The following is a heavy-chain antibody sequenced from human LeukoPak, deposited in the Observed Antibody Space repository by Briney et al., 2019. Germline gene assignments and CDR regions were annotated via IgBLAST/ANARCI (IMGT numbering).Heavy chain of an antibody. Sequence: ASVTVSCKASGYTFTSYGISWVRQAPGQGLEWMGRISAYNGNTNYAQKLQGRVTMTTDTSTSTAYMELRSLRSDDTAVYYCARDSIAAAGTAYDAFDIWGQGTMVTVSS. V-gene: IGHV1-18*01. D-gene: IGHD6-13*01. CDR2: ISAYNGNT. J-gene: IGHJ3*02. CDR3: ARDSIAAAGTAYDAFDI. CDR1: GYTFTSYG.